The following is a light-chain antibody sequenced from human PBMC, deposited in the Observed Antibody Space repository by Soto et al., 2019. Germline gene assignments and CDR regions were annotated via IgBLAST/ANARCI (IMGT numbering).Light chain of an antibody. CDR1: QSVITY. CDR2: AAS. CDR3: QQNYNTPWT. V-gene: IGKV1-39*01. J-gene: IGKJ1*01. Sequence: DIPMTPSPSSLSASVGDRATITCRASQSVITYLNWYQLKPGKAPKLLIYAASSLQSGVTSGFSGSGSGTDFTLTISSLQPEDFATYFCQQNYNTPWTFGQGTKVEIK.